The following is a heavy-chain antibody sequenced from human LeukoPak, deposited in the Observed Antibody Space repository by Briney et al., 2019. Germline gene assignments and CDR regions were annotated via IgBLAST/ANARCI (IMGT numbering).Heavy chain of an antibody. CDR3: ARHDPYDSSGYDGYFDY. J-gene: IGHJ4*02. CDR2: IYYNGRT. V-gene: IGHV4-61*08. Sequence: SETLSLTCTVSGGSVSSSDYYWSWVRQPPGKGLEWIGYIYYNGRTNYNPSLKSRVTISVDTSKNQFSLKLSSVTAADTAVYYCARHDPYDSSGYDGYFDYWGQGTLVTVSS. CDR1: GGSVSSSDYY. D-gene: IGHD3-22*01.